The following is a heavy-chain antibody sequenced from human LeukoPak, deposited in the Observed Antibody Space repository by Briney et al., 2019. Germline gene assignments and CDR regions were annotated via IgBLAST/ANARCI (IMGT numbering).Heavy chain of an antibody. D-gene: IGHD5-18*01. Sequence: GRSLRLSCAASGFTFSSYGMHWVRQAPGKGLEWVAVISYDGSNKYYADSVKGRFTISRDNSKNTLYLQMNSLRAEDTAVYYCAKEGDGYSYGRGPFDYWGQGTLVTVSS. J-gene: IGHJ4*02. CDR2: ISYDGSNK. CDR1: GFTFSSYG. V-gene: IGHV3-30*18. CDR3: AKEGDGYSYGRGPFDY.